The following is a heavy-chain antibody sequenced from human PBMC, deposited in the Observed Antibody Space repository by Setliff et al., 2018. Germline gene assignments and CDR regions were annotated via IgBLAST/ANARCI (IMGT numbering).Heavy chain of an antibody. V-gene: IGHV1-18*01. CDR2: ANNNNFNT. D-gene: IGHD3-22*01. CDR1: GYIFSDYG. J-gene: IGHJ4*02. CDR3: ARINFYVSSGYYYAPDY. Sequence: ASVKVSCKSSGYIFSDYGITWVRQAPGQGLEWMGWANNNNFNTNYAQKFQGRVTMTIDTSTGTVYMELRSLKSDDTALYYCARINFYVSSGYYYAPDYWGQGTLVTVSS.